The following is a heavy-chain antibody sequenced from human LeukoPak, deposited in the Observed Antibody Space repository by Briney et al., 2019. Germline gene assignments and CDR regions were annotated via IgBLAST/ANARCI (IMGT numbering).Heavy chain of an antibody. V-gene: IGHV4-39*01. J-gene: IGHJ4*02. D-gene: IGHD6-13*01. CDR1: GGSISSSSYY. Sequence: PSETLSLTCTVSGGSISSSSYYWGWIRQPPGKGLEWIGSIYYSGSTYYNPSLKSRVTISVDTSKNQFSLKLSTVTAADTAVYYCARPSHSSWYSFDYWGQGTLVTVSS. CDR2: IYYSGST. CDR3: ARPSHSSWYSFDY.